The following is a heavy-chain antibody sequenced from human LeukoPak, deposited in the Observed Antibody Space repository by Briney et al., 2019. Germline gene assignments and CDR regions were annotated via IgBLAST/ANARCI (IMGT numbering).Heavy chain of an antibody. J-gene: IGHJ4*02. D-gene: IGHD1-1*01. CDR1: GSTFSSYW. V-gene: IGHV3-7*01. CDR2: IKYDGNEE. CDR3: KSGGAAPGSFDY. Sequence: GGSLRLSWAASGSTFSSYWMSWMRQAPGKGLEWVANIKYDGNEEYYVDSVKGRFTISRDNAKNSLYLQLNSLRVEDTAVYYCKSGGAAPGSFDYWGQGTLVTVSP.